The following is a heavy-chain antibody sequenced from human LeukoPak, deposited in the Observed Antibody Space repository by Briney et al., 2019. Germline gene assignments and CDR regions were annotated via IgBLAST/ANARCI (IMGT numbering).Heavy chain of an antibody. J-gene: IGHJ6*02. V-gene: IGHV3-15*04. CDR3: TTDEDWNYARKDV. CDR1: GFTFNYAW. CDR2: TVSEIDGGTT. Sequence: GGSLRLSCAASGFTFNYAWMSWVRQVPGKGLEWVGQTVSEIDGGTTDYAAPVKGRYTISRDDSKSTLYLQMNSLKIEDTAVYYCTTDEDWNYARKDVWGQGTTVTVSS. D-gene: IGHD1-7*01.